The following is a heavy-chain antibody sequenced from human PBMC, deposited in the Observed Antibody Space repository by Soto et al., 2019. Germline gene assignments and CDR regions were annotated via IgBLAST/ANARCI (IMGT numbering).Heavy chain of an antibody. CDR1: GFTFSSYG. D-gene: IGHD4-17*01. CDR2: IWYDGSNK. J-gene: IGHJ4*02. CDR3: ARVEMGYGDYKH. Sequence: GGSLRLSCAASGFTFSSYGMHWVRQAPGKGLEWVAVIWYDGSNKYYADSVKGRFTISRDNSASTAYMELSSLRSEDTAVYYCARVEMGYGDYKHWGQGTLVTVSS. V-gene: IGHV3-33*01.